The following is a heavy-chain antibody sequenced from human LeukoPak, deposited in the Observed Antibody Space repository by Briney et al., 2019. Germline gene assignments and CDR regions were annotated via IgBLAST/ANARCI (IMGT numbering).Heavy chain of an antibody. CDR2: INPNSGGT. V-gene: IGHV1-2*06. CDR3: ARSIAAAGSDY. J-gene: IGHJ4*02. CDR1: GYTFTGYY. Sequence: ASVKVSCKASGYTFTGYYMHWVRQAPGQGVEGMGRINPNSGGTNYAQKFQGRVTITRDTSISTAYMELSRLRSDDTAVYYCARSIAAAGSDYWGQGTLVTVSS. D-gene: IGHD6-13*01.